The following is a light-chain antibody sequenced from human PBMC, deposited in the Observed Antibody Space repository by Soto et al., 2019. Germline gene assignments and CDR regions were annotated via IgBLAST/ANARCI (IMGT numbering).Light chain of an antibody. CDR3: QQYASSPLT. CDR2: GAS. J-gene: IGKJ4*02. CDR1: QSVGRNY. Sequence: EIVLTQSPGTLSVSPGERATLSCRASQSVGRNYLAWYQQRPGQAPRLLIYGASSRATGIPYGFSGSGSGTDFTLTISRLEPEDFAVYYCQQYASSPLTFGGGTKVETK. V-gene: IGKV3-20*01.